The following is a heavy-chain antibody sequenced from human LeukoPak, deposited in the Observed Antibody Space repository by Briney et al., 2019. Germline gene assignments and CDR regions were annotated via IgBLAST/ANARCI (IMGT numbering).Heavy chain of an antibody. J-gene: IGHJ4*02. Sequence: GGSLRLSCAASGFTFSSYSMNWVRQAPGKGLEWVSSISSSSSYIYYADSVKGRFAISRDNAKNSLYLQMNSLRAEDTAVYYCARAGDSSGWYETNYWGQGTLVTVSS. D-gene: IGHD6-19*01. V-gene: IGHV3-21*01. CDR3: ARAGDSSGWYETNY. CDR2: ISSSSSYI. CDR1: GFTFSSYS.